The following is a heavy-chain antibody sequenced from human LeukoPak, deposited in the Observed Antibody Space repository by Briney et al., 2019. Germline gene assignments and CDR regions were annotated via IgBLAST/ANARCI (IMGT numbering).Heavy chain of an antibody. CDR1: GFTLSSYW. D-gene: IGHD1-20*01. Sequence: GGSLRLSCAASGFTLSSYWMSWVRQAPGKGLEWVAVISYDGSNKYYADSVKGRFTISRDNSKNTLYLQMNSLRAEDTAVYYCAKEGVEYNWNDGDDAFDIWGQGTMVTVSS. J-gene: IGHJ3*02. CDR3: AKEGVEYNWNDGDDAFDI. CDR2: ISYDGSNK. V-gene: IGHV3-30*18.